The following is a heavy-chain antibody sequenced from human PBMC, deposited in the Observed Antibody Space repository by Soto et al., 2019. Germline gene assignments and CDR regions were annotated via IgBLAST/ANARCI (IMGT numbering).Heavy chain of an antibody. J-gene: IGHJ4*02. V-gene: IGHV4-34*01. D-gene: IGHD7-27*01. CDR3: ASGLSGDKVDS. CDR1: GGSFSGYY. CDR2: INHSGST. Sequence: SETLSLTCAVYGGSFSGYYWTWIRQPPGTGLEWIGEINHSGSTNYNPSLKSRVTISVDTSKSQFSLNLISVTAADTAVYYCASGLSGDKVDSWGQGTLVTVSS.